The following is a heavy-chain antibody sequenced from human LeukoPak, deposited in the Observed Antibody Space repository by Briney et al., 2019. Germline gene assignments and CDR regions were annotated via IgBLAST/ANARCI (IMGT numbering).Heavy chain of an antibody. D-gene: IGHD1/OR15-1a*01. CDR3: AKDLPPARTKSYYFDY. Sequence: GGSLRLSCAASGFTFSSYAMSWVRQAPGKGLEWVSAISGSGGSTYYADSVKGRFTISRDNSKDTLYLQMNSLRAEDTAVYYCAKDLPPARTKSYYFDYWGQGTLVTVSS. J-gene: IGHJ4*02. CDR1: GFTFSSYA. CDR2: ISGSGGST. V-gene: IGHV3-23*01.